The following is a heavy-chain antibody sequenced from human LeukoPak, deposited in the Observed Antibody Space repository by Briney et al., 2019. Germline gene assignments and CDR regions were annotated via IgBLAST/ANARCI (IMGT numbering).Heavy chain of an antibody. V-gene: IGHV3-74*01. Sequence: GGSLRLSCAASGFTFSSYWMHWVRQAPGKGLVWVSRINSDGSSTTYADSVKGRFTISRDNAKNTLYLQMNSLRAEDTAVYYCARALYCSASSCYSGPDYWGQGTLVTVSS. CDR3: ARALYCSASSCYSGPDY. CDR2: INSDGSST. J-gene: IGHJ4*02. CDR1: GFTFSSYW. D-gene: IGHD2-15*01.